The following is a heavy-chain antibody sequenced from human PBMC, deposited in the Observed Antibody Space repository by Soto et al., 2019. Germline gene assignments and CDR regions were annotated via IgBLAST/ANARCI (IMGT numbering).Heavy chain of an antibody. Sequence: QVQLQESGPGLVKPSQTLSLTCNASGGSISSGDYYWSWLRQCPGKGLEWIGYMHYGAIPYYNPSLKSRVSISVYTSKNQFSLTMASLTAADTAVYFWARAVVLLYHYFDSWGQGTLVTVSS. CDR1: GGSISSGDYY. V-gene: IGHV4-30-4*01. CDR3: ARAVVLLYHYFDS. J-gene: IGHJ4*02. D-gene: IGHD2-15*01. CDR2: MHYGAIP.